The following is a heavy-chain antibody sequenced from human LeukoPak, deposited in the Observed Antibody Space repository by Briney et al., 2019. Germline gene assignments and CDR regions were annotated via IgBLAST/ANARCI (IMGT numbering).Heavy chain of an antibody. D-gene: IGHD2-2*01. J-gene: IGHJ4*02. CDR2: IRYDGSNK. Sequence: PGGSLRLSCAASGFTFSSYGMHWVRQAPGKGLDWVAFIRYDGSNKYYADSVKGRFTISRDNSKNTLYLQMNSLRAEDTAVYYCAKDLRGYCSSTSCSAFVYWGQGTLVTVSS. V-gene: IGHV3-30*02. CDR1: GFTFSSYG. CDR3: AKDLRGYCSSTSCSAFVY.